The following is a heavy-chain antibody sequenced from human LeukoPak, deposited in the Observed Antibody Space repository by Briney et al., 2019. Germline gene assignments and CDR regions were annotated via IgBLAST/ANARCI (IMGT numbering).Heavy chain of an antibody. D-gene: IGHD3-22*01. CDR1: GYTFTGYY. CDR3: ARGYYYDSSLDY. J-gene: IGHJ4*02. CDR2: INPNSGGT. Sequence: ASVKVSCKASGYTFTGYYMHWVRQAPGQGPEWMGWINPNSGGTNYAQKFQGRVTMTRDTSISTAYMELSRLRSDDTAVYYCARGYYYDSSLDYWGQGTLVTVSS. V-gene: IGHV1-2*02.